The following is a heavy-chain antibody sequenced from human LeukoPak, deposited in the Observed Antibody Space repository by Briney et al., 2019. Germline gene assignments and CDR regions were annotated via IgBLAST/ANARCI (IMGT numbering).Heavy chain of an antibody. CDR2: IYPADSTA. Sequence: GESLKISCKASGYSFTTYWIGWVRQMPGKGLEWMGIIYPADSTAHYSPSFQGQVTISVDKSINTAYLQWSRLKASDTAMYYCARHPMSGYSGYESGYWGQGTLVTVSS. CDR1: GYSFTTYW. J-gene: IGHJ4*02. CDR3: ARHPMSGYSGYESGY. V-gene: IGHV5-51*01. D-gene: IGHD5-12*01.